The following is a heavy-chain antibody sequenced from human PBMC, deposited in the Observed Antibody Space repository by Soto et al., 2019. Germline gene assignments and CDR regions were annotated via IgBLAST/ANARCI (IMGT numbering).Heavy chain of an antibody. V-gene: IGHV1-46*01. CDR1: GYTFTSYY. CDR3: ARGPALRFLDNYYYYGMDV. Sequence: QVQLVQSGAEVKKPGASVKVSCKASGYTFTSYYMHWVRQAPGQGLEWMGIINPSGGSTSYAEKFQGRVTMTRDTSTSTVYMELSSLRSEDTAVYYCARGPALRFLDNYYYYGMDVWGQGTTVTVSS. D-gene: IGHD3-3*01. CDR2: INPSGGST. J-gene: IGHJ6*02.